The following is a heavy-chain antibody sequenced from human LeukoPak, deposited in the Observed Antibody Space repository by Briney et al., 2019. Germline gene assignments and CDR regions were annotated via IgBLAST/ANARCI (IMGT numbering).Heavy chain of an antibody. CDR1: GFTFSSYW. J-gene: IGHJ5*02. CDR3: ARVTYYDILTGYYNVEDWFDP. V-gene: IGHV3-7*01. D-gene: IGHD3-9*01. CDR2: IKQDGSEK. Sequence: GGSLRLSCAASGFTFSSYWMSWVRQAPGKGLEWVANIKQDGSEKYYVDPVKGRFTISRDNAKNSLYLQMNSLRAEDTAVYYCARVTYYDILTGYYNVEDWFDPWGQGTLVTVSS.